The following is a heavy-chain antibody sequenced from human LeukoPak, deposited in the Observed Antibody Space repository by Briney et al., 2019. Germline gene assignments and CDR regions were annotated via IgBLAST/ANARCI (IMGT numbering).Heavy chain of an antibody. J-gene: IGHJ4*02. V-gene: IGHV3-33*01. Sequence: PGTSLRLSCEASGFTFRIYGMHWVRQAPGKGLDWVAAIWEDGTNIHYADSVKGRFTISRDNSKNRLYLQMNNLRAEDTALYFCARVGYNSGWYEYWGQGTLVTVSS. D-gene: IGHD6-19*01. CDR3: ARVGYNSGWYEY. CDR1: GFTFRIYG. CDR2: IWEDGTNI.